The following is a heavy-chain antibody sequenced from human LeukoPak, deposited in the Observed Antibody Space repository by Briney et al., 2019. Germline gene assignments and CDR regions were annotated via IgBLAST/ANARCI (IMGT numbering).Heavy chain of an antibody. CDR2: ISTSSSYI. V-gene: IGHV3-21*01. J-gene: IGHJ6*02. CDR1: GFTFSRYW. D-gene: IGHD6-13*01. Sequence: PGGSLRLSCAASGFTFSRYWMTWVRQAPGKGLEWVSSISTSSSYIYYADSVKGRFTISRDNAKNSLYLQMNSLRAEDTAVYYCARDESREAAADAYYSGMDVWGQGTTVTVSS. CDR3: ARDESREAAADAYYSGMDV.